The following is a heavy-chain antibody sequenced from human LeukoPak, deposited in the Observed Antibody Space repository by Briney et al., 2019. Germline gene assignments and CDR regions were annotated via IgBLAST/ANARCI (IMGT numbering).Heavy chain of an antibody. V-gene: IGHV4-61*02. J-gene: IGHJ3*02. D-gene: IGHD2-2*01. CDR2: ISASGIT. CDR3: ARTLLPATVGAFDI. Sequence: SQTLSLTCTVSGGSIGSGTYYWSWIRQPAEKGLEWIGRISASGITNYNPSLKSRITISVDTSKNQFSLQLTSVTAADTAVYFCARTLLPATVGAFDIWGQGTVVTVSS. CDR1: GGSIGSGTYY.